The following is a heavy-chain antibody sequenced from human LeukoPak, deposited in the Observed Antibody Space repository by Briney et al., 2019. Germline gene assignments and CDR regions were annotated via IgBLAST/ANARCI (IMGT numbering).Heavy chain of an antibody. J-gene: IGHJ3*02. D-gene: IGHD4-17*01. CDR2: ISGSGGST. V-gene: IGHV3-23*01. CDR3: AKGYYGDYPSDAFDI. CDR1: GFTFSDYY. Sequence: GGSLTLSCAASGFTFSDYYMSWIRQAPGKGLEWVSAISGSGGSTYYADSVKGRFTISRDNSKNTLYLQMNSLRAEDTAVYYCAKGYYGDYPSDAFDIWGQGTMVTVSS.